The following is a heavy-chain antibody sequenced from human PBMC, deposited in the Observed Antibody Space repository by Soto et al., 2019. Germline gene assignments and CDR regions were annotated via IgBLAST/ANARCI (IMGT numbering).Heavy chain of an antibody. CDR3: AKDASGSTLPYYFDY. J-gene: IGHJ4*02. CDR1: GFTFSSSG. D-gene: IGHD6-19*01. Sequence: GGSLRLSCAASGFTFSSSGMHWVRQAPGKGLEWVAVISFDGSNKYYADSVKGRFTISRDNSKNTLWLQMTSLGGDDTAVYFCAKDASGSTLPYYFDYWGQGTLVTVPS. V-gene: IGHV3-30*18. CDR2: ISFDGSNK.